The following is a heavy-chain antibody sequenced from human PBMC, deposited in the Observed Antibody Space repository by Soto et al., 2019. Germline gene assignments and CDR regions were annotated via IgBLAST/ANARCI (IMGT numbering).Heavy chain of an antibody. Sequence: QVMLEQSGPEVKKPGASVKISCRTSGFTFTHFYLHWVRQAPGQGLEWMGIINLSAGNTTYAQKFQGRITLTRDTSTSTVFMELSSLTPDDTAIYYCARDFIVLVLSPTRKYVDHYYYYGMDVWGQGTTVTVSS. D-gene: IGHD2-8*01. CDR3: ARDFIVLVLSPTRKYVDHYYYYGMDV. J-gene: IGHJ6*02. CDR1: GFTFTHFY. CDR2: INLSAGNT. V-gene: IGHV1-46*01.